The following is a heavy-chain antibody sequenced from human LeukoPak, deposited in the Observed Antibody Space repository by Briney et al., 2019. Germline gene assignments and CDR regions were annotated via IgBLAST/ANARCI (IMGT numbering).Heavy chain of an antibody. V-gene: IGHV4-59*01. J-gene: IGHJ4*02. CDR1: GGSISSYY. Sequence: SETLSLTCTVSGGSISSYYWSWIGQPPGKGLEWIGYIYYSGSTNYNPSLKSRVTISVDTSKNQFSLKLSSVTAADTAVYYCARSITGTSFDYWGQGTLVTVSS. CDR3: ARSITGTSFDY. D-gene: IGHD1-7*01. CDR2: IYYSGST.